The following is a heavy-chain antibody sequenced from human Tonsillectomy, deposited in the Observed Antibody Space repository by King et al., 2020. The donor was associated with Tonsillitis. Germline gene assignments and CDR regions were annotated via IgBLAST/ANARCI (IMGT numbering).Heavy chain of an antibody. Sequence: QLQESGPGLVKPSETLSLTCTVSGGSISSYYWSWIRQPPGKGLEWIGYIYYNGSTNYNPSLKSRVTISVDTSKNQFSLKRSSVTAADTAVYYCTRDRGYGFLFAYWGQGTLVTVSS. CDR3: TRDRGYGFLFAY. CDR1: GGSISSYY. J-gene: IGHJ4*02. CDR2: IYYNGST. V-gene: IGHV4-59*01. D-gene: IGHD5-18*01.